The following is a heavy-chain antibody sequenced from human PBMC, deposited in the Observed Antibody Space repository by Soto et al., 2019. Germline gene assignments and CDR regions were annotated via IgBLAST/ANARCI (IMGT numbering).Heavy chain of an antibody. Sequence: GGSLRLSCVGSGFTFRSYTMSWVRQAPGKGLERVSGISDSGTSASYADSVKGRFTISRDNSKNTLYLDLKGLRAEDTAMYYCAKDADVLRNFDWSYYFDAWGQGAPVTVSS. CDR2: ISDSGTSA. J-gene: IGHJ5*02. D-gene: IGHD3-9*01. CDR3: AKDADVLRNFDWSYYFDA. CDR1: GFTFRSYT. V-gene: IGHV3-23*01.